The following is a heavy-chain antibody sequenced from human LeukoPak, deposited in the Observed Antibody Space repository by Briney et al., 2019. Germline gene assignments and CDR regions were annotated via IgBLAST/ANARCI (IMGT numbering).Heavy chain of an antibody. CDR2: IYYSGST. D-gene: IGHD3-3*01. Sequence: PSETLSLTCTVSGGSISSSSYYWGWIRQPPGKGLEWIGSIYYSGSTYYNPSLKSRVTISVDTSKNQFSLKLSSATAADTAVYYCARHGKDFWSGYYLDYWGQGTLVTVSS. CDR3: ARHGKDFWSGYYLDY. CDR1: GGSISSSSYY. V-gene: IGHV4-39*01. J-gene: IGHJ4*02.